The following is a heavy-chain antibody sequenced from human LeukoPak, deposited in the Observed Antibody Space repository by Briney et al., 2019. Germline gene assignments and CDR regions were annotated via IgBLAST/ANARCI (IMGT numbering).Heavy chain of an antibody. J-gene: IGHJ6*03. V-gene: IGHV4-59*01. CDR2: IYYSGST. CDR3: ARVAIPYDISPYYDGYMDV. D-gene: IGHD3-22*01. Sequence: SETLSLTCAVSGGSISGYYWSWIRQSPDKGLEWIGYIYYSGSTNYNPSLQSRVTISVDTSKNQFSLKISSVTATDTAVYYCARVAIPYDISPYYDGYMDVWGKGTTVTVSS. CDR1: GGSISGYY.